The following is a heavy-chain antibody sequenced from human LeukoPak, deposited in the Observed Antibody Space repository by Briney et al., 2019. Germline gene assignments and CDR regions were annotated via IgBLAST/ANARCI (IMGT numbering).Heavy chain of an antibody. V-gene: IGHV4-59*01. D-gene: IGHD5-12*01. CDR1: GFSISSYY. CDR3: ARSGLDSRYYFGMDV. CDR2: IYYSGST. J-gene: IGHJ6*02. Sequence: PSETLSLTCTVSGFSISSYYWSWIRQPPGGGLEWIGYIYYSGSTNYNPSLKRRVTISLDTSKSQFSLKLRSVTAADTAVYYCARSGLDSRYYFGMDVWGQGTTVTVSS.